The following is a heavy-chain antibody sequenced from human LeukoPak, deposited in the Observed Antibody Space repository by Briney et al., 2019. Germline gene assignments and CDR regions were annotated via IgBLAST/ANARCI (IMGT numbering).Heavy chain of an antibody. CDR2: IKQDGREK. J-gene: IGHJ4*02. D-gene: IGHD2-2*01. V-gene: IGHV3-7*01. CDR3: ARVKLGYCSSTDCSYYFDL. Sequence: GGSLRLSCAASGFTFSNYWMNWVRQAPGKGLEWVANIKQDGREKYYVDSVKGRFTISRDNADNSLYLQMNSLRAEDTAVYYCARVKLGYCSSTDCSYYFDLWGQGTLVTVSS. CDR1: GFTFSNYW.